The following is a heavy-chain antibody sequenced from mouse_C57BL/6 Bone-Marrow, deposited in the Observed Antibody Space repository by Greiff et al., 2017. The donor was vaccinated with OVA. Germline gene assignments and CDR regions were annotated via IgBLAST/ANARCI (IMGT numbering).Heavy chain of an antibody. CDR1: GFSLTSYA. V-gene: IGHV2-9-1*01. CDR3: ARSGPQLTGTGFDY. D-gene: IGHD4-1*01. J-gene: IGHJ2*01. Sequence: QVQLKESGPGLVAPSQSLSITCTVSGFSLTSYAISWVRQPPGKGLEWLGVIWTGGGTNYNSALKSSLRISKDNSKSQVFLKMNSLPTEDTARDYCARSGPQLTGTGFDYWGQGTTLTVSS. CDR2: IWTGGGT.